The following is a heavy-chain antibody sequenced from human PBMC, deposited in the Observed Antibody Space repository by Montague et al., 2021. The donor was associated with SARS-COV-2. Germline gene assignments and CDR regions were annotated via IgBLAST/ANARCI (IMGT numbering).Heavy chain of an antibody. CDR3: AREFDC. CDR1: GFTFSTYW. CDR2: VNADGSVE. J-gene: IGHJ4*02. Sequence: SLRLSCAASGFTFSTYWMNWVRQAPGKGLEWVANVNADGSVEYFVDSVKGRFTISRDNAKNSLYLQMNSLRAEDTAVYYCAREFDCWGQGTLATVSS. V-gene: IGHV3-7*01.